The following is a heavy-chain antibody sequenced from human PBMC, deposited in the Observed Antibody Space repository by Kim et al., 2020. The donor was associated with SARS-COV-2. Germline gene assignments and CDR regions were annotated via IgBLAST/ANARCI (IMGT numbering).Heavy chain of an antibody. J-gene: IGHJ6*02. Sequence: SVKVSCKASGGIFNSYGFTWVRQAPGQGLEWMGGIVPFFGTTNYAQKFQGRLTITADESTRTAYMELSSLRSDDTAVYYCARGDYGSGSHNYYYCNMDVWGQGTTVTVSS. CDR3: ARGDYGSGSHNYYYCNMDV. D-gene: IGHD3-10*01. V-gene: IGHV1-69*13. CDR2: IVPFFGTT. CDR1: GGIFNSYG.